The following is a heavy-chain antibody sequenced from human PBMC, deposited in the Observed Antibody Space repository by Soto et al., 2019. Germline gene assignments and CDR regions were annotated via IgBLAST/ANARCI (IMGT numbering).Heavy chain of an antibody. J-gene: IGHJ6*02. Sequence: SETLSLTCTVSGGSISSYYWSWIRQPPGKGLEWIGYIYYSGSTNYNPSLKSRVTISVDTSKNQFSLKLSSVTAADTAVYYCARDTEMVRGVMDYYYYGMDVWGQGTTVT. CDR2: IYYSGST. D-gene: IGHD3-10*01. CDR1: GGSISSYY. V-gene: IGHV4-59*01. CDR3: ARDTEMVRGVMDYYYYGMDV.